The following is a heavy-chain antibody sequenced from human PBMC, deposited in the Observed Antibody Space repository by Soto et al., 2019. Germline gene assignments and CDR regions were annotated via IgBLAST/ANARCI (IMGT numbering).Heavy chain of an antibody. CDR1: GGSISSSNW. D-gene: IGHD4-17*01. CDR3: AGPKLSTPVYY. V-gene: IGHV4-4*02. Sequence: QVQLQQSGPGLVKPSGTLSLTCAVSGGSISSSNWWCWGRQPPGKGLEWIGVNYHSGSTNYNPSRKSRVTISVDKSKNQFYPKLSSVTAADTAVYYWAGPKLSTPVYYWGLGTLVTVSS. J-gene: IGHJ4*02. CDR2: NYHSGST.